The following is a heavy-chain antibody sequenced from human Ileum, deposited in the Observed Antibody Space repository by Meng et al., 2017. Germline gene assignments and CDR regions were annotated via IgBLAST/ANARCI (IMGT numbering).Heavy chain of an antibody. CDR1: GLSFRDHY. CDR3: ASDPAGIRGLGY. CDR2: IRNKARRYTK. D-gene: IGHD6-19*01. Sequence: GGSLRLSCTASGLSFRDHYMDWVRQVPGKGLEWVGRIRNKARRYTKEYAASVSGRFSISRDDSKNSVYLEMNSLKSEDTAVYYCASDPAGIRGLGYWGQGTRVTVSS. J-gene: IGHJ4*02. V-gene: IGHV3-72*01.